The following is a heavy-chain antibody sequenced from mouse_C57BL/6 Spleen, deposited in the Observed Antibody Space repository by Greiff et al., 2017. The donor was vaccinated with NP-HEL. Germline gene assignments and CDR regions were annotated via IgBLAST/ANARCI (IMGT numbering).Heavy chain of an antibody. J-gene: IGHJ4*01. D-gene: IGHD2-4*01. CDR1: GFTFSDAW. Sequence: VQLKESGGGLVQPGGSMKLSCAASGFTFSDAWMDWVRQSPEKGLEWVAEIRNKANNHATYYAESVKGRFTISRDDSKSSVYLQMNSLRAEDTGIYYCTREMDYGRDMDYWGQGTSVTVSS. V-gene: IGHV6-6*01. CDR3: TREMDYGRDMDY. CDR2: IRNKANNHAT.